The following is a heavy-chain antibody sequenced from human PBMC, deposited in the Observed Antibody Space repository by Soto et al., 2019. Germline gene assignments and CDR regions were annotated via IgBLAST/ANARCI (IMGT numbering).Heavy chain of an antibody. CDR1: GFTFSSYA. J-gene: IGHJ4*02. CDR3: ARLDGYKSNAHPY. Sequence: GGSLRLSCAASGFTFSSYAMSWVRQAPGKGLEWVSAISGSGGSPYYADSVKGRFTISRDNSKTTLYLQKTSLRAEDTAVYYCARLDGYKSNAHPYWGQGTLVTVSS. V-gene: IGHV3-23*01. CDR2: ISGSGGSP. D-gene: IGHD5-12*01.